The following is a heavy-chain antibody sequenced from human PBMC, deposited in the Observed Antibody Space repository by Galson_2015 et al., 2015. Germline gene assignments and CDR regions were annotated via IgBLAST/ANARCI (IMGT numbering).Heavy chain of an antibody. CDR2: SRNKANRYTT. CDR1: GFTFSDHY. CDR3: ANAYTGQDLSPSG. V-gene: IGHV3-72*01. J-gene: IGHJ4*02. Sequence: SLRLSCAVSGFTFSDHYMDWVRQAPGKGLEWVARSRNKANRYTTEYAASVKGRFTISRDDSRNSLYLQMNSLKTEDTAVYFCANAYTGQDLSPSGWGQGTLVTVSS. D-gene: IGHD5-12*01.